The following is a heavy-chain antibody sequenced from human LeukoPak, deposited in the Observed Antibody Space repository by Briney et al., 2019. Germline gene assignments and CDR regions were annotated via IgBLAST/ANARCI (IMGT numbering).Heavy chain of an antibody. CDR1: GYTFTSYY. D-gene: IGHD6-13*01. CDR2: INASGGRT. J-gene: IGHJ6*03. CDR3: ARAHSSSWYVPLYYYYYMYV. Sequence: ASVKVSCKASGYTFTSYYMHWVRQAPGQGLERRGVINASGGRTSYAQKFQGKVTMTRDLSTSTVYMELSSLRSEDTAVYYCARAHSSSWYVPLYYYYYMYVWGKGTTVTVSS. V-gene: IGHV1-46*01.